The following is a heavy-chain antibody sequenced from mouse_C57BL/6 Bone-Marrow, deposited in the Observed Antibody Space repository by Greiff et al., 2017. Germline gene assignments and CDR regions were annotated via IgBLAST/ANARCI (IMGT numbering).Heavy chain of an antibody. V-gene: IGHV1-7*01. Sequence: QVHVKQSGAELAKPGASVKLSCKASGYTFTSYWMHWVKQRPGQGLEWIGYINPSSGYTKYNQKFKDKATLTADKSSSTAYMQLSSLTYEDSAVYYCARGQLRPYAMDYWGQGTSVTVSS. J-gene: IGHJ4*01. D-gene: IGHD3-2*02. CDR2: INPSSGYT. CDR3: ARGQLRPYAMDY. CDR1: GYTFTSYW.